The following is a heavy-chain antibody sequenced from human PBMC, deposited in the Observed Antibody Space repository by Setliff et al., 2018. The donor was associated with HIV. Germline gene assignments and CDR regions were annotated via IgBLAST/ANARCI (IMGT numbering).Heavy chain of an antibody. CDR1: GYTFTGYY. V-gene: IGHV1-2*06. CDR2: INPNSGGT. J-gene: IGHJ4*02. CDR3: ASGKYYDSSGYRDY. D-gene: IGHD3-22*01. Sequence: ASVMVSCKASGYTFTGYYMHWVRQAPGQGLEWMGRINPNSGGTNYAQKFQGRVTMTRDTSISAAYMELSRLRSDDTAVYYCASGKYYDSSGYRDYWGQGTLVTVSS.